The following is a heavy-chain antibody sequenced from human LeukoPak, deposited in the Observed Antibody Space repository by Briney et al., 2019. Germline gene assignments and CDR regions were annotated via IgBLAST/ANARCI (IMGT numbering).Heavy chain of an antibody. CDR1: GFTVSSNY. CDR3: ARDDVRVKEAELKFYYYYYMDV. V-gene: IGHV3-66*01. J-gene: IGHJ6*03. CDR2: IYTGDNT. Sequence: GGSLRLSCAASGFTVSSNYMSWVRQAPGKGLEWVSIIYTGDNTFYADSVKGRFTISRDNAKNSLYLQMNSLRAEDTAVYYCARDDVRVKEAELKFYYYYYMDVWGKGTTVTVSS. D-gene: IGHD1-7*01.